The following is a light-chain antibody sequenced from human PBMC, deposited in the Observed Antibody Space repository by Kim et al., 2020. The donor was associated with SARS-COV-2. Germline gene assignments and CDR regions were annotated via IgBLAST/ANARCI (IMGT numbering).Light chain of an antibody. Sequence: QVFTIPAPGACTNIRIHYVFWYQPPPGTAPNLLIYRNNQRPSGVPARFSGSKSGTSASLAISGLRSEDEADYYCAAWDDSLSGQVFGTGTKVTV. CDR2: RNN. CDR1: CTNIRIHY. J-gene: IGLJ1*01. CDR3: AAWDDSLSGQV. V-gene: IGLV1-47*01.